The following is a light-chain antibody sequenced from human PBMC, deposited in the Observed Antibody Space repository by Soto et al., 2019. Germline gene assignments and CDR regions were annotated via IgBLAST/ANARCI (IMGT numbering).Light chain of an antibody. CDR3: AAWDDSLMENWV. V-gene: IGLV1-44*01. CDR1: SSNIGSNT. CDR2: SNN. Sequence: QSVLTQPPSASGTPGQRVTISCSGSSSNIGSNTVNWYQQLPGTAPKLLIYSNNQRPSGVPDRFSGSKSGTSASLAISGLQSEDEADYYCAAWDDSLMENWVFGGGTKLTVL. J-gene: IGLJ3*02.